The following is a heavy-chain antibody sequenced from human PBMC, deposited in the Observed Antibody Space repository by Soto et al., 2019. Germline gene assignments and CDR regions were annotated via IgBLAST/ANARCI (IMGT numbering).Heavy chain of an antibody. CDR1: GGTFSNYA. CDR3: ARDQFAAGTNVFSHYYFAMDV. J-gene: IGHJ6*02. CDR2: IIPIFDTA. Sequence: GASVKVSCKASGGTFSNYAINWVRQAPGQGLEWMGGIIPIFDTADYAQKFQGRVTISADESTSTAYMDLSSLRSEDTAVYYCARDQFAAGTNVFSHYYFAMDVWRQGTTVTVSS. V-gene: IGHV1-69*13. D-gene: IGHD6-13*01.